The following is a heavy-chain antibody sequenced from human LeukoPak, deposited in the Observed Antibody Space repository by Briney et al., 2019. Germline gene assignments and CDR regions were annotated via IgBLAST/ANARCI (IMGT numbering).Heavy chain of an antibody. CDR3: AKDTGNYDLYLQH. V-gene: IGHV3-43*02. CDR2: ISGDGGST. D-gene: IGHD3-10*01. J-gene: IGHJ1*01. CDR1: GFTFSSYA. Sequence: SGGSLRLSCAASGFTFSSYAMSWVRQAPGKGLEWVSLISGDGGSTYYADSVKGRFTISRDKNSLYLQMNSLRTEDTALYYCAKDTGNYDLYLQHWGQGTLVTVSS.